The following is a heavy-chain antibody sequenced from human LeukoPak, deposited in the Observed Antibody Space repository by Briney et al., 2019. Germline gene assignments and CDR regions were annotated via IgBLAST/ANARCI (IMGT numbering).Heavy chain of an antibody. Sequence: ASVKVSCKASGYTFTSYDINWVRQASGQGLEWMGWMNPNSGNTGYAQTFQGRVTMTRSTSISTAYMELSSLRCEDTAVYYCTRSVRNGHIDYWGQGTLVTVSS. CDR2: MNPNSGNT. D-gene: IGHD2-21*01. CDR1: GYTFTSYD. J-gene: IGHJ4*02. CDR3: TRSVRNGHIDY. V-gene: IGHV1-8*02.